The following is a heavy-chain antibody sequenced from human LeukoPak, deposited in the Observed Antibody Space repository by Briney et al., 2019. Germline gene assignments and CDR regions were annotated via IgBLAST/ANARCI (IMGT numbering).Heavy chain of an antibody. D-gene: IGHD3-3*01. V-gene: IGHV1-2*02. CDR1: GYTFTGYY. J-gene: IGHJ5*02. CDR2: INPNSGGT. CDR3: ARGGGRYDFWSGENWFDP. Sequence: ASVKVSCKASGYTFTGYYMHWVRQAPGQGLEWMGWINPNSGGTSYAQKFQGRVTMTRDTSISTAYMELSRLRSDDTAVYYCARGGGRYDFWSGENWFDPWGQGTLVTVSS.